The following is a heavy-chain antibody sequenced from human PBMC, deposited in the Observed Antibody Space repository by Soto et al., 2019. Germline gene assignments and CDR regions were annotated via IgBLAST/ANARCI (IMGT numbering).Heavy chain of an antibody. J-gene: IGHJ6*02. CDR3: AKDKYYGSGSYYQYGFANYYYGMDV. CDR2: IYSGGTT. D-gene: IGHD3-10*01. V-gene: IGHV3-53*01. CDR1: GFTVSSNY. Sequence: EVQLVESGGGLIQPGGSLRLSCAASGFTVSSNYMNWVRQAPGKGLEWVSVIYSGGTTYYADSVKGRFTISRDNSKNTLSPKMTGLRAEDTAVYYCAKDKYYGSGSYYQYGFANYYYGMDVWGQGTTVTVSS.